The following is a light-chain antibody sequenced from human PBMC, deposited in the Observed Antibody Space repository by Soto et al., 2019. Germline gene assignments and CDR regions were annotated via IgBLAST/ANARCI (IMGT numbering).Light chain of an antibody. CDR2: EVS. CDR1: SSDIGGYNY. V-gene: IGLV2-14*01. Sequence: QSALTQPASVSGSPGQSITISCTGTSSDIGGYNYVSWYQQHPGKAPKLMIFEVSNRPSGVSNRFSGSKSGNAASLRISGLQAEDEADYYCSSYTRSSTVIFGGGTKLTVL. J-gene: IGLJ2*01. CDR3: SSYTRSSTVI.